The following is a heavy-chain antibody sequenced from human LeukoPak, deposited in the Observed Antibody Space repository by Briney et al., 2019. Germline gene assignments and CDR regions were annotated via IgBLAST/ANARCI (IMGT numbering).Heavy chain of an antibody. CDR3: AGCITIFGVAPYYMDV. D-gene: IGHD3-3*01. J-gene: IGHJ6*03. V-gene: IGHV1-69*05. Sequence: GASVKVSCKASGGTFSSYAISWVRQAPGQGLEWMGGIIPIFGTANYAQKFQGRVTITTDESTSTAYMELSSLRSEDTAVYYCAGCITIFGVAPYYMDVWGKGTTVTVSS. CDR2: IIPIFGTA. CDR1: GGTFSSYA.